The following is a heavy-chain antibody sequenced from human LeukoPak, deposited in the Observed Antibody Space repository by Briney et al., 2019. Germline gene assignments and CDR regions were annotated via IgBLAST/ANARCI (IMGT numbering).Heavy chain of an antibody. D-gene: IGHD3-10*01. Sequence: PGGSLRLSCAASGFTFSSYSMNWVRQAPGKGLEWVANIKQDGSEKYYVDSVKGRFTISRDNAKNSPYLQMNSLRAEDTAVYYCARDLFRVRGLYRPSDYYYMDVWGKGTTVTISS. CDR1: GFTFSSYS. V-gene: IGHV3-7*03. CDR3: ARDLFRVRGLYRPSDYYYMDV. CDR2: IKQDGSEK. J-gene: IGHJ6*03.